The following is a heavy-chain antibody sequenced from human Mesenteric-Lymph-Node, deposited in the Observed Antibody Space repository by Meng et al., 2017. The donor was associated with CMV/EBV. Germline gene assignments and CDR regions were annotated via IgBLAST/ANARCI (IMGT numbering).Heavy chain of an antibody. Sequence: GESLKISCAASGFTFDDYGMSWVRQAPGKGLEWVSVIYSGGSTYYADSVKGRFTISRDNSKNTLYLQMNSLRAEDTAVYYCARDSKGCSSTSCSYYYYYGMDVWGQGTTVTVSS. J-gene: IGHJ6*01. CDR2: IYSGGST. CDR1: GFTFDDYG. CDR3: ARDSKGCSSTSCSYYYYYGMDV. V-gene: IGHV3-66*02. D-gene: IGHD2-2*01.